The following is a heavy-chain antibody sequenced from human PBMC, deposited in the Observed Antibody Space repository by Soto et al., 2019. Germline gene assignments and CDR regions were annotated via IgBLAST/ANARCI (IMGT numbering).Heavy chain of an antibody. Sequence: TVADGTSVSGGYCWSCIRKPTGKGLEWIGYIYYSGSTYYNPSLKSRVTISVDTSKNQFSLKLSSVTAADTAVYYCARDVKTYNWFAPWGQGTLVTVSS. V-gene: IGHV4-30-4*01. CDR3: ARDVKTYNWFAP. CDR2: IYYSGST. CDR1: DGTSVSGGYC. J-gene: IGHJ5*02.